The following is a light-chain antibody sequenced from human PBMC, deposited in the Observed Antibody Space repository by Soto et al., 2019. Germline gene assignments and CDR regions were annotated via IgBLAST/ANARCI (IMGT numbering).Light chain of an antibody. CDR1: SSNIAAGYD. CDR2: GNT. CDR3: QSYDSSLSHVV. V-gene: IGLV1-40*01. Sequence: QSVLTQPPSVSGAPGQRVAISCSGSSSNIAAGYDVHWYQRVPGTAPKLLIYGNTNRPSGVPDRFSGSKSVTSASLAITGLQAEDEAYYYCQSYDSSLSHVVFGGGTKLTVL. J-gene: IGLJ2*01.